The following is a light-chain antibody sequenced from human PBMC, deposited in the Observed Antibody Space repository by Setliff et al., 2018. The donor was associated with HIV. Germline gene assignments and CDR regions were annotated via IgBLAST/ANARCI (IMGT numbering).Light chain of an antibody. J-gene: IGLJ1*01. CDR3: SSYTSSNTFYV. CDR2: DVS. Sequence: QSALAQPASVSGSPGQSITISCTGTSSDVGGYNYVSWYQHHPGKAPKLMIYDVSNRPSGVSNRFSGSKSGNTASLTISGFQAEDEADYYCSSYTSSNTFYVFGTGTKVTVL. CDR1: SSDVGGYNY. V-gene: IGLV2-14*01.